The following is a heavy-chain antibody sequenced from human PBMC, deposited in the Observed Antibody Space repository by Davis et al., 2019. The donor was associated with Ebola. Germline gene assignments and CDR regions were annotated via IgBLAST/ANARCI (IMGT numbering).Heavy chain of an antibody. CDR3: AKWEYSSGWY. D-gene: IGHD6-19*01. CDR2: ISGSGGST. J-gene: IGHJ4*02. CDR1: GFTVSSNY. V-gene: IGHV3-23*01. Sequence: GESLKISCAASGFTVSSNYMSWVRQAPGKGLEWVSAISGSGGSTYYADSVKGRFTISRDNSKNTLYLQMNSLRAEDTAVYYCAKWEYSSGWYWGQGTLVTVSS.